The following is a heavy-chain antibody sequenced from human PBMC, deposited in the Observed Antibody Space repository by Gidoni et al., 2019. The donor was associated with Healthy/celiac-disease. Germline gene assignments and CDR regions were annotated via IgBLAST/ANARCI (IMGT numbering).Heavy chain of an antibody. CDR3: TRGHDCSSTSCYTFDY. CDR1: GFTFGDYA. Sequence: EVQLVESGGGLVKPGRSLRLSCTASGFTFGDYAMSWFRQAPGKGLEWVGFIRSKAYGGTTEYAASVKGRFTISRDDSKSIAYLQMNSLKTEDTAVYYCTRGHDCSSTSCYTFDYWGQGTLVTVSP. CDR2: IRSKAYGGTT. D-gene: IGHD2-2*02. J-gene: IGHJ4*02. V-gene: IGHV3-49*05.